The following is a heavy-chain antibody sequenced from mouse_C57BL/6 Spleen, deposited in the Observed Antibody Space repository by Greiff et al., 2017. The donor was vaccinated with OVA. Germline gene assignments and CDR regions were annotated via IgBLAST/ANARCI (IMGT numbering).Heavy chain of an antibody. CDR3: ARDDYLYAMDY. Sequence: EVNLVESEGGLVQPGSSMKLSCTASGFTFSDSYMAWVRQVPEKGLEWVANINYDGSSTYYLDSLKSRFIISRDNAKNILYLQMSSLKSEDTATYYCARDDYLYAMDYWGQGTSVTVSS. V-gene: IGHV5-16*01. CDR2: INYDGSST. CDR1: GFTFSDSY. J-gene: IGHJ4*01. D-gene: IGHD2-4*01.